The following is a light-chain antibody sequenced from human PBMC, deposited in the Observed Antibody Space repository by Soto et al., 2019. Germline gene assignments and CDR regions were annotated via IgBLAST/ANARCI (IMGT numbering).Light chain of an antibody. Sequence: DIQMTQSPSSLSGSVGDRVTITCRASQGIRNDLGWYQQKPGKPPRLLIYAASSLQSGVPSRFSGSGSGTDFTLTISRLEPEDFAVYYCQQYHSSVWTFGQGTKVDIK. CDR2: AAS. V-gene: IGKV1-17*01. CDR1: QGIRND. CDR3: QQYHSSVWT. J-gene: IGKJ1*01.